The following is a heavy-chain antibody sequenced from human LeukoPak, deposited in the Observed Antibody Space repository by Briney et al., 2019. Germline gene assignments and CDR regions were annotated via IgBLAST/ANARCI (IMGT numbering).Heavy chain of an antibody. D-gene: IGHD5-18*01. CDR2: INHSGST. J-gene: IGHJ4*02. CDR3: ARDRDTAMVTGHFDY. CDR1: GGSFSGYY. V-gene: IGHV4-34*01. Sequence: SETLSLTCAVYGGSFSGYYWSWIRQPPGKGLEWIGEINHSGSTNYNPSLKSRVTISVDTSKNQFSLKLSSVTAADTAVYYCARDRDTAMVTGHFDYWGQGTLVTVSS.